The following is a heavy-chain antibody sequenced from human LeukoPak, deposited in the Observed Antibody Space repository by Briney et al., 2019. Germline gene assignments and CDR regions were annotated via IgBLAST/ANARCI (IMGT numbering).Heavy chain of an antibody. J-gene: IGHJ3*01. Sequence: PSETLSLTCTVSGGSMSHHWSWIRQSPAQGLEWIGYISHTASTNYNPSLKSRVTRSIDTSKSQLSFQLTSVTAADTAVYYCAREKSPERKTWLQLGAFDVWGQGTVVTVSS. D-gene: IGHD5-24*01. CDR1: GGSMSHH. CDR3: AREKSPERKTWLQLGAFDV. V-gene: IGHV4-59*11. CDR2: ISHTAST.